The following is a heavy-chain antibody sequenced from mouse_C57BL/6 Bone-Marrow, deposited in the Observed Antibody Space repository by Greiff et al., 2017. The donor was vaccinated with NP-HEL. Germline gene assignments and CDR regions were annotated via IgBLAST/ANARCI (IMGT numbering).Heavy chain of an antibody. V-gene: IGHV1-81*01. CDR3: ARWGYYGSSYAMDY. CDR1: GYTFTSYD. D-gene: IGHD1-1*01. J-gene: IGHJ4*01. Sequence: VKLQESGAELARPGASVKLSCKASGYTFTSYDISWVKQRTGQGLEWIGEIYPRSGNTYYNEKFKGKATLTADKSSSTAYMELRSLTSEDSAVYFCARWGYYGSSYAMDYWGQGTSVTVSS. CDR2: IYPRSGNT.